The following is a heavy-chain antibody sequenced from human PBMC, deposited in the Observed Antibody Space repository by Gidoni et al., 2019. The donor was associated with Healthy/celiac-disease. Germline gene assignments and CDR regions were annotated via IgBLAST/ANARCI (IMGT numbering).Heavy chain of an antibody. J-gene: IGHJ6*03. D-gene: IGHD3-22*01. V-gene: IGHV3-48*02. CDR1: GFTFSSYS. CDR2: ISSSSSTI. Sequence: EVQLVESGGGLVQPGGSLRLSCAASGFTFSSYSMNWVRQAPGKGLEWVSYISSSSSTIYYADSGKGRFTISRDNAKNSLYLQMNSLRDEDTAVYYCAREPDAMYYDSSVVYYYYYMDVWGKGTTVTVSS. CDR3: AREPDAMYYDSSVVYYYYYMDV.